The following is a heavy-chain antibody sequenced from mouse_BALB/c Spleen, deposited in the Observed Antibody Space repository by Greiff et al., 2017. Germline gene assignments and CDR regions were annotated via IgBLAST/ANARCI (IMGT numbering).Heavy chain of an antibody. CDR1: GYTFTDYA. D-gene: IGHD2-4*01. CDR2: ISAYYGNT. CDR3: ARSDDYDGNYYYAMDY. J-gene: IGHJ4*01. Sequence: QVQLQQSGPELVRPGVSVKISCKGSGYTFTDYAMHWVKQSHAKSLEWIGVISAYYGNTNYNQKFKGKATMTVDKSSSTAYMELARLTSEDSAIYYCARSDDYDGNYYYAMDYWGQGTSVTVSS. V-gene: IGHV1-67*01.